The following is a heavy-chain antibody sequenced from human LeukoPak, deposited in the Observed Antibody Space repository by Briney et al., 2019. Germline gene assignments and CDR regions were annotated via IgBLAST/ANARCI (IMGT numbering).Heavy chain of an antibody. CDR2: ISSSSSTI. J-gene: IGHJ4*02. D-gene: IGHD6-19*01. V-gene: IGHV3-48*04. CDR1: GFTFSSYS. CDR3: ARDGLPGGAGIDY. Sequence: GGPLRLSCAASGFTFSSYSMNWVRQAPGKGLEWVSYISSSSSTIYYADSVKGRFTISRDNAKNSLYLQMNSLRAEDTAVYYCARDGLPGGAGIDYWGQGTLVTVSS.